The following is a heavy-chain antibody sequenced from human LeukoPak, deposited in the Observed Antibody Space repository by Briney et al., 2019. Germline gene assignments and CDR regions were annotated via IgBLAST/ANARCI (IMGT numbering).Heavy chain of an antibody. V-gene: IGHV1-8*03. Sequence: GASVKVSCTASGYTFTRYDINWVRQATGQGLEWMGWINLNSGNTGYAQKFQGRVTITRDTSIRTAYMEVSSLRSEYTAVYYCARVDGSPDYWGQGTLLTVSS. CDR1: GYTFTRYD. CDR3: ARVDGSPDY. D-gene: IGHD2-15*01. CDR2: INLNSGNT. J-gene: IGHJ4*02.